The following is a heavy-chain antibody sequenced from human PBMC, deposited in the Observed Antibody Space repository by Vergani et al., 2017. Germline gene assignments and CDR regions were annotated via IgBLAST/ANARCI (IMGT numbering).Heavy chain of an antibody. V-gene: IGHV4-31*03. CDR3: ARAGLPFYAYYMDV. J-gene: IGHJ6*03. CDR2: IYHTGTT. D-gene: IGHD5/OR15-5a*01. Sequence: QVQLQESGPGLVKPSQTLSLTCTVSGDSIRSGVYYWGWIRQHPGQGLEWIGYIYHTGTTYYNPSLRGRINISVDTSKNQLSLKLTSVTAADTAVYFCARAGLPFYAYYMDVWGKGATVTVS. CDR1: GDSIRSGVYY.